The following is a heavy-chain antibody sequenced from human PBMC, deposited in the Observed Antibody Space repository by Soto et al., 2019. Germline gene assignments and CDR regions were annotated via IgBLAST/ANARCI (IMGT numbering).Heavy chain of an antibody. CDR3: ARSRVKAARRDYYYYMDV. CDR2: IKQDGSEK. CDR1: GFTFSSYW. J-gene: IGHJ6*03. Sequence: GGSLRLSCAASGFTFSSYWMSWVRQAPGKGLEWVANIKQDGSEKYYVDSVKGRFTISRDNAKNSLYLQMNSLRAEDTAVYYCARSRVKAARRDYYYYMDVWGKGTTVTVSS. D-gene: IGHD6-6*01. V-gene: IGHV3-7*01.